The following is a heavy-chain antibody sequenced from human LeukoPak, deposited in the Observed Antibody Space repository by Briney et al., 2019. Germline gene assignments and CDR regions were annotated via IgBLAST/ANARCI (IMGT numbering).Heavy chain of an antibody. CDR3: AGTTDYSSFLAF. J-gene: IGHJ4*02. V-gene: IGHV4-4*02. D-gene: IGHD4-11*01. Sequence: KPSETLSLTCAVSGGSISSSNWWSWVRQPPGKGLEWIGEIYHSGSTNHNPSLKSRVTISVDKSKNQFSLKLSSVTAADTAVYYCAGTTDYSSFLAFWGQGTLVTVSS. CDR1: GGSISSSNW. CDR2: IYHSGST.